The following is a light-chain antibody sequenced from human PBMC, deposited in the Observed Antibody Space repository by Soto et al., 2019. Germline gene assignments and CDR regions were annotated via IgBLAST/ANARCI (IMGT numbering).Light chain of an antibody. CDR1: QSISSW. CDR3: QHYNGYPLT. V-gene: IGKV1-5*03. J-gene: IGKJ1*01. CDR2: KAS. Sequence: DIQMTQSPSTLSASIGDRVTITCRASQSISSWLAWYQQKPGKAPKLLIYKASSLQSGVPSRFSGSGSGTEFTLTISSLQPDDFATYYCQHYNGYPLTFGQWTKVEIK.